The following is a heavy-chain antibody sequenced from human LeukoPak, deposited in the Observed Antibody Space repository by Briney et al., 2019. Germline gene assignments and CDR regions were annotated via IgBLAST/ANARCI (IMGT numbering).Heavy chain of an antibody. CDR2: INPNSGDT. V-gene: IGHV1-2*02. Sequence: ASVKVSCKASGYTFTGYYMHWVRQAPGQGLEWMGWINPNSGDTNYAQKFQGRVTMTRDTSISTAYMELSRLRSDDTAVYYCASGVVGATEFDYWGQGTLVTVSS. CDR1: GYTFTGYY. CDR3: ASGVVGATEFDY. J-gene: IGHJ4*02. D-gene: IGHD1-26*01.